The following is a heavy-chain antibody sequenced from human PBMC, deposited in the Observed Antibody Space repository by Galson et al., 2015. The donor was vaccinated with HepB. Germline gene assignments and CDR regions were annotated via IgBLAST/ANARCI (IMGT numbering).Heavy chain of an antibody. V-gene: IGHV3-30*04. Sequence: SLRLSCAASGFTFSSYAMHWVRQAPGKGLEWVAVISYDGSNKYYADSVKGRFTISRDNSKNTLYLQMNSLRAEDTAVYYCARDAVTVTTPYNWFDPWGQGTLVTVSS. CDR3: ARDAVTVTTPYNWFDP. CDR2: ISYDGSNK. J-gene: IGHJ5*02. CDR1: GFTFSSYA. D-gene: IGHD4-17*01.